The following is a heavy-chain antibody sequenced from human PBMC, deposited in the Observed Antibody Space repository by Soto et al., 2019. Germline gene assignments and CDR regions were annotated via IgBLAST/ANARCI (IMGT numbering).Heavy chain of an antibody. CDR3: ARDSAFLFGSTGYFDY. CDR1: GYTFANYG. V-gene: IGHV1-18*04. CDR2: ISGHDGKT. D-gene: IGHD2-15*01. Sequence: QVELKQSGAAVEKPGASVKVSCRASGYTFANYGITWVRQAPGQGLQWMGWISGHDGKTKSNKNLQGRITMTTDTSTNTAYLELKNLKSEDTAIYYCARDSAFLFGSTGYFDYWGQGTLVSVSS. J-gene: IGHJ4*02.